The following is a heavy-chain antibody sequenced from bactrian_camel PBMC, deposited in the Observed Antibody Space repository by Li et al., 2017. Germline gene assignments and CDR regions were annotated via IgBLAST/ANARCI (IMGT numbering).Heavy chain of an antibody. J-gene: IGHJ6*01. Sequence: HVQLVESGGGLVQPGGSLRLSCVASGFTFSSYWMNWVRQAPGKGLEWVASIFIDGSNAASASSAEGRFAISRDNAKSTLYLQMNNLKPEDTAMYYCAADRALDDDCYVGSLYTDFAYWGQGTQVTVSS. CDR3: AADRALDDDCYVGSLYTDFAY. CDR2: IFIDGSNA. CDR1: GFTFSSYW. D-gene: IGHD3*01. V-gene: IGHV3S6*01.